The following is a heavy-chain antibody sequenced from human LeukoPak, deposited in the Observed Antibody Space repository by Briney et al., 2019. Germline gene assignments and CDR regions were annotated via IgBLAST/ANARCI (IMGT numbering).Heavy chain of an antibody. CDR1: GFSFSNFW. J-gene: IGHJ5*02. CDR2: IKPDGSAT. CDR3: PRGGGSSP. V-gene: IGHV3-7*01. Sequence: GGSLRLTCAASGFSFSNFWMSWVRQAPGKGLEWVANIKPDGSATNYVDSVKGRFTISRDNAKNSLDLQMNSLRAEDTAVYYCPRGGGSSPWGQGTLVTVSS. D-gene: IGHD6-6*01.